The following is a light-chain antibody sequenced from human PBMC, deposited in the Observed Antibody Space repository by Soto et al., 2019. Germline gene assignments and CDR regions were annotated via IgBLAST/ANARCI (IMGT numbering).Light chain of an antibody. V-gene: IGKV1-5*01. CDR1: QSITNR. CDR3: QHYGGLWT. CDR2: DAS. Sequence: DIQMTQSPSTLSASVGDRVTITCRASQSITNRLAWYQQKPGKAPKVLIYDASNLQSGVPSRFSGSGFGTEFILTISSLQPYDFATYSCQHYGGLWTFGQGTKVDIK. J-gene: IGKJ1*01.